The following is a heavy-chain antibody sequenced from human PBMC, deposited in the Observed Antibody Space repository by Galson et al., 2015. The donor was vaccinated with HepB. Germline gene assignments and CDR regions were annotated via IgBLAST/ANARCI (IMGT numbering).Heavy chain of an antibody. CDR3: ARMARKAGWFDT. J-gene: IGHJ5*02. V-gene: IGHV4-31*03. CDR1: GYSVTTGGFF. Sequence: TLSLTCSVSGYSVTTGGFFWAWIRHHPRQGLEWIGHIYYAGRTSYNPSLETRVSISVDTSNNQFSLNLTSVTAADSAVYFCARMARKAGWFDTWGQGTLVTVSA. D-gene: IGHD5-24*01. CDR2: IYYAGRT.